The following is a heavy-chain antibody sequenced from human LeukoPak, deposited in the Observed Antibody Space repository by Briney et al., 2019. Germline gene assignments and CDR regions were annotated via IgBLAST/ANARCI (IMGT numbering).Heavy chain of an antibody. D-gene: IGHD6-6*01. V-gene: IGHV4-39*07. CDR2: IYYSGST. J-gene: IGHJ4*02. Sequence: SETLSFTCTVSGGSISSSSYYWGWIRQPPGKGLEWIGGIYYSGSTYYNPSLKSRVTISVDRSKNQFSLKLSSVTAADTAVYYCARSSVSSSSPYFDYWGQGTLVTVSS. CDR3: ARSSVSSSSPYFDY. CDR1: GGSISSSSYY.